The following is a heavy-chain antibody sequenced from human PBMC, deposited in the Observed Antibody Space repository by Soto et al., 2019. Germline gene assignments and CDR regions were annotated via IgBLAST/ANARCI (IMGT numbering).Heavy chain of an antibody. CDR3: ARDPNDSSAYYHHYYYGMDV. CDR1: GYTFTSYG. Sequence: ASVKVSCKASGYTFTSYGIHWVRQAPGQRLEWTGWINAGSGNTKYSEKFQGRVTITMDTSASTAYLELSSLRSEDTAVYYCARDPNDSSAYYHHYYYGMDVWGQGTTVTVSS. D-gene: IGHD3-22*01. J-gene: IGHJ6*02. V-gene: IGHV1-3*01. CDR2: INAGSGNT.